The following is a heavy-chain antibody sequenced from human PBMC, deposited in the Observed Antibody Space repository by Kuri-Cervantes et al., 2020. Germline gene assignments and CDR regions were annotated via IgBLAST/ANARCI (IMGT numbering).Heavy chain of an antibody. CDR1: GFTFSNAW. CDR3: TTRGVLRYFDWLLTYYYGMDV. Sequence: GESLKISCAASGFTFSNAWMSWVRQAPGKGLEWVGRIKSKTDGGTTDYAAPVKGRFTISRDDSKNTLYLQMNSLKTEDTAVYYCTTRGVLRYFDWLLTYYYGMDVWGQGTTVTV. V-gene: IGHV3-15*01. CDR2: IKSKTDGGTT. J-gene: IGHJ6*02. D-gene: IGHD3-9*01.